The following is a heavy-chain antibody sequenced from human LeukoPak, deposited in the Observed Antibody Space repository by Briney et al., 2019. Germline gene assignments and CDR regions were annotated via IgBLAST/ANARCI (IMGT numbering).Heavy chain of an antibody. V-gene: IGHV4-4*02. CDR3: ARARMTTNGGQAFDI. CDR1: GGSISSSNW. Sequence: SETLSLTCAVSGGSISSSNWWSWVRQPPGKGLEWIGEIYHSGSTNYNPSLKSRVTISVGKSKNQFSLKLSSVTAADTAVYYCARARMTTNGGQAFDIWGQGTMVTVSS. CDR2: IYHSGST. J-gene: IGHJ3*02. D-gene: IGHD4-11*01.